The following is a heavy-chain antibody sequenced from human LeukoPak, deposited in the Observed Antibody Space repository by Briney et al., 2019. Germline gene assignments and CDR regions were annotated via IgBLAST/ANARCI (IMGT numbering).Heavy chain of an antibody. Sequence: SETLSLTCTVSGGSISSYYWSWIRQPPGKGLEWIGYIYYSGSTNYNPSLKSRVTISVDTSKNQFSLKLSSVTAADTAVYYCARGIVGATVDYWGQGTLVTVSS. CDR2: IYYSGST. CDR3: ARGIVGATVDY. J-gene: IGHJ4*02. V-gene: IGHV4-59*01. CDR1: GGSISSYY. D-gene: IGHD1-26*01.